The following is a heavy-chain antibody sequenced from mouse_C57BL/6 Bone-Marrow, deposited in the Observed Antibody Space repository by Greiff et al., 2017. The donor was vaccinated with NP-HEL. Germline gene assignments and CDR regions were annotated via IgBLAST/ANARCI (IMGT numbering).Heavy chain of an antibody. CDR3: APYGSSYRFAY. Sequence: EVKLVESGGGLVKPGGSLKLSCAASGFTFSDYGMHWVRQAPEKGLEWVAYISSGSSTIYYADTVKGRFTISRDNARNTLLLQMASLRSEDTAMYYCAPYGSSYRFAYWGQGTLVTVSA. J-gene: IGHJ3*01. D-gene: IGHD1-1*01. V-gene: IGHV5-17*01. CDR1: GFTFSDYG. CDR2: ISSGSSTI.